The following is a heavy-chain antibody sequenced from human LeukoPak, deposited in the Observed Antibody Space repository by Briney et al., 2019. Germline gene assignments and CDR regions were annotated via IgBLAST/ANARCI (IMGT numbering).Heavy chain of an antibody. D-gene: IGHD1-26*01. CDR3: AKDAVAPGSSGDYFDY. CDR1: GFTFSSNA. V-gene: IGHV3-23*01. Sequence: DPGGSLRLSCAASGFTFSSNAMSWVRQAPGKGLEWVSVITGNGGRTYYADSVKGRFTISRDNSKNTLSLQMNSLRAEDTAVYYCAKDAVAPGSSGDYFDYWGQGTLVTVSS. J-gene: IGHJ4*02. CDR2: ITGNGGRT.